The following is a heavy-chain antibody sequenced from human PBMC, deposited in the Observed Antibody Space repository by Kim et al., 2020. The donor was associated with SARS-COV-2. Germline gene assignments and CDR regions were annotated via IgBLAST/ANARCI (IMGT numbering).Heavy chain of an antibody. V-gene: IGHV3-53*04. Sequence: GGSLRLSCAASGFTVSSNYMSWVRQAPGKGLEWVSVIYSGGSTYYADSVKGRFTISRHNSKNTLYLQMNSLRAEDTTVYYCGRFGAHSSGHLLSWYYYGMDVWGLGTTVTVSS. CDR2: IYSGGST. J-gene: IGHJ6*02. CDR3: GRFGAHSSGHLLSWYYYGMDV. CDR1: GFTVSSNY. D-gene: IGHD3-22*01.